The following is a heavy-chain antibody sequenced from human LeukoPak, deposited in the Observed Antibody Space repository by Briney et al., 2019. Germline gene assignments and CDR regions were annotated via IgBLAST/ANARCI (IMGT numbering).Heavy chain of an antibody. CDR3: ARHRGQSEQNALDY. CDR2: MYPGDSQT. CDR1: GYNFTTYW. V-gene: IGHV5-51*01. Sequence: GESPKISCKGSGYNFTTYWIAWVRQVPGKGLEWMGIMYPGDSQTRYSPSFRGHLTISANRSISTAYLQWSSLKASDTAMYYCARHRGQSEQNALDYWGQGTLVTVSS. J-gene: IGHJ4*02. D-gene: IGHD1/OR15-1a*01.